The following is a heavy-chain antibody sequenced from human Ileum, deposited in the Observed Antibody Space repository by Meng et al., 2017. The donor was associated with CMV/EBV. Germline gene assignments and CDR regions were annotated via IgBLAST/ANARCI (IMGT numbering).Heavy chain of an antibody. CDR2: INPNSGDT. Sequence: QLEQAQSGAVVCAPWASVTCPGKASGYSFTDYYKHWLRPAPGQGLEWMGWINPNSGDTNHAQTFQDRVTVTRDTTINTVYMDFRGLTSDDTAMYYCVRGADYASYRVDYWGQGTLVTVSS. V-gene: IGHV1-2*02. CDR3: VRGADYASYRVDY. J-gene: IGHJ4*02. D-gene: IGHD4/OR15-4a*01. CDR1: GYSFTDYY.